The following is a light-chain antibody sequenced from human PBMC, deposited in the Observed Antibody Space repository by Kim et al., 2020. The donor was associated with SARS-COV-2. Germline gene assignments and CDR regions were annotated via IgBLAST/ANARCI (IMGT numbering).Light chain of an antibody. J-gene: IGKJ1*01. Sequence: EIVLTQSPGTLSLSPGERVTLSCRASQSVSSYLAWYQQKPGQAPRLLIYGASSRATGIPDRFSGSGSGTDFTLSISRLEPEDFAVYYCQQYGSSPRTFGQGTKVDIK. CDR2: GAS. CDR3: QQYGSSPRT. CDR1: QSVSSY. V-gene: IGKV3-20*01.